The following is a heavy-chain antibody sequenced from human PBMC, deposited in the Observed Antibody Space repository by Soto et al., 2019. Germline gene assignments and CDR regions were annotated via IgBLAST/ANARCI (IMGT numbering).Heavy chain of an antibody. CDR2: ISSSSSTI. V-gene: IGHV3-48*02. CDR1: GFTFSSYS. Sequence: GGSLRLSCAASGFTFSSYSMNWVRQAPGKGLEWVSYISSSSSTIYYADSVKGRFTISRDNAKNSLYLQMNSLRDEDTAVYYCARGGGFTGLAAPRPYYYYGMDVWGQGTTVTVSS. J-gene: IGHJ6*02. D-gene: IGHD6-6*01. CDR3: ARGGGFTGLAAPRPYYYYGMDV.